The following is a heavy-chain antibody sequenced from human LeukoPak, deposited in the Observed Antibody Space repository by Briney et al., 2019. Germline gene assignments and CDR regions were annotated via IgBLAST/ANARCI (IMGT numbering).Heavy chain of an antibody. CDR3: ARYCSGVSCYSGHDY. V-gene: IGHV3-64*01. D-gene: IGHD2-15*01. J-gene: IGHJ4*02. CDR1: GFTFSTYA. Sequence: PGGSLRLSCAASGFTFSTYAMNWVRQPPGKGLAYVSAISTNGGGTYYANSVKGRFTISRDNSKNTLYLQMGSLRAEDMAVYYCARYCSGVSCYSGHDYWGQGTLVTVSS. CDR2: ISTNGGGT.